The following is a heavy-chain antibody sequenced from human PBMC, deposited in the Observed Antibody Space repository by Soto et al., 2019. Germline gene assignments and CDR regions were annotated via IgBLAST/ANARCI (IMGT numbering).Heavy chain of an antibody. J-gene: IGHJ1*01. CDR3: ARDRVESGYPEYFQH. CDR2: ITGSGSST. V-gene: IGHV3-23*01. Sequence: GGSLRLSCAASGVTFRSYAMSGVLQAPGKGLEWVSGITGSGSSTYYADSVKGRFTISRDNSKNTLYLQMNSLRAEDTAVYYCARDRVESGYPEYFQHWGQGTLVTVSS. CDR1: GVTFRSYA. D-gene: IGHD3-22*01.